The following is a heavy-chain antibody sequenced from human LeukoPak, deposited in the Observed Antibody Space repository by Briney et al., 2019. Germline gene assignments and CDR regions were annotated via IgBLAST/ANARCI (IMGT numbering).Heavy chain of an antibody. D-gene: IGHD2-15*01. CDR2: INHSGST. CDR1: GGSFSGYY. Sequence: SETLSLTCAVYGGSFSGYYWSWIRQPPGKGLEWIGEINHSGSTNYNPSLKSRVTISVDTSKNQFSLKLSSVTAADTAVYYCARKDGRRYRSGGSCYGIVYFDYWGQGTLVTVSS. V-gene: IGHV4-34*01. J-gene: IGHJ4*02. CDR3: ARKDGRRYRSGGSCYGIVYFDY.